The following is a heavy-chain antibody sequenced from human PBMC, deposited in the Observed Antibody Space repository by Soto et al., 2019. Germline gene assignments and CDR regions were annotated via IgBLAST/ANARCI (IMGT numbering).Heavy chain of an antibody. CDR1: GFTVSSNY. D-gene: IGHD3-16*01. Sequence: GGSLRLSCAASGFTVSSNYMSWVRQAPGKGLEWVSVIYSGGSTYYADSVKGRFTISRDNSKNTLYLQMNSLRAEDTAVYYCAREGADYDYYYYGMDVWGQGTTVTVSS. V-gene: IGHV3-53*01. J-gene: IGHJ6*02. CDR2: IYSGGST. CDR3: AREGADYDYYYYGMDV.